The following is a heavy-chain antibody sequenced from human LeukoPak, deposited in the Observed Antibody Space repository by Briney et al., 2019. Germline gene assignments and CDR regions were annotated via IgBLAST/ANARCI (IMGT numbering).Heavy chain of an antibody. CDR1: GGSFNSYY. CDR3: AGRRYYDSGSVILYGMDV. J-gene: IGHJ6*02. CDR2: IYNSGNT. V-gene: IGHV4-59*08. Sequence: SETLSLTCTVSGGSFNSYYWSWIRQPPGKGLEWIVYIYNSGNTKSNPSLKSRVTISADTSKNQFSLMLRSVTAADTAVYYCAGRRYYDSGSVILYGMDVWGQGTTVTVSS. D-gene: IGHD3-10*01.